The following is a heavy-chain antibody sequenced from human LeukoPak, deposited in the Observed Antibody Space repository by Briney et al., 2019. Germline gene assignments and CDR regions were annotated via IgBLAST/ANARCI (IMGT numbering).Heavy chain of an antibody. CDR1: GFTFSSYG. CDR2: ISYDGSNK. D-gene: IGHD2-2*01. Sequence: GGSLSLSCAASGFTFSSYGMHWVRQAPGKGLEWVAVISYDGSNKYYADSVKGRFTISRDNSKNTLYLQMNSLRAEDTAVYYCAKGTAVVPAATAGYWGQGTLVTVSS. CDR3: AKGTAVVPAATAGY. V-gene: IGHV3-30*18. J-gene: IGHJ4*02.